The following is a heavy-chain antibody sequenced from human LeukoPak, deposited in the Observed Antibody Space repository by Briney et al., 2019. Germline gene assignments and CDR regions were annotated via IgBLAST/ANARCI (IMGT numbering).Heavy chain of an antibody. Sequence: QPGGSLKLSCAASGFTFSGSGMHWVRQASGRGLEWVGGIRSKANSYARVYAASVKGRFTISRDDSKNTAYLQMNSLKTEDTAIYYCTTFGIVDDYWGQGTLVTVSS. D-gene: IGHD3-22*01. V-gene: IGHV3-73*01. J-gene: IGHJ4*02. CDR1: GFTFSGSG. CDR3: TTFGIVDDY. CDR2: IRSKANSYAR.